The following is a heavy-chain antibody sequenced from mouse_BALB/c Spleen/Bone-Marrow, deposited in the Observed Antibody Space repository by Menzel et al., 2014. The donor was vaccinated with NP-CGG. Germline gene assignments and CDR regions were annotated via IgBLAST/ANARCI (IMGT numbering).Heavy chain of an antibody. CDR3: ARLSYYGLTDY. CDR2: INPESSTI. Sequence: DVMLVESGGGLVQPGGSLKLSCTASGFDFSRYWMSWVRQAPGKGLQWIGEINPESSTINYTPPLKDKFIISRDNAKNTLYLQMSKVRSEDTALYYCARLSYYGLTDYWGQGTTLTVSS. CDR1: GFDFSRYW. V-gene: IGHV4-1*02. J-gene: IGHJ2*01. D-gene: IGHD1-2*01.